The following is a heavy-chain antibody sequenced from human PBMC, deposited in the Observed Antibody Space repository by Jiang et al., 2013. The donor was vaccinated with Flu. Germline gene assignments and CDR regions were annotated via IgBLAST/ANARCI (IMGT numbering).Heavy chain of an antibody. CDR2: IIPIFGTA. Sequence: SGAEVKKPGSSVKVSCKASGGTFSSYAISWVRQAPGQGLEWMGGIIPIFGTANYAQKFQGRVTITADESTSTAYMELSSLRSEDTAVYYCARVYYYDSSGYYGGAFDIWGQGTMVTVSS. D-gene: IGHD3-22*01. CDR3: ARVYYYDSSGYYGGAFDI. V-gene: IGHV1-69*01. J-gene: IGHJ3*02. CDR1: GGTFSSYA.